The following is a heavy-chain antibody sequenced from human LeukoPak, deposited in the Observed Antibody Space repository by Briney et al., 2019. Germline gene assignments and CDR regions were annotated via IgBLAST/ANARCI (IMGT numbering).Heavy chain of an antibody. CDR3: ASGYSSSWYYWFDP. CDR2: INHSGST. CDR1: GGSFSGYY. Sequence: PSETLCLTCAVYGGSFSGYYWSWIRQPPGKGLEWIGEINHSGSTNYNPSLKSRVTISVDTSKNQFSLKLSSVTAADTAVYYCASGYSSSWYYWFDPWGQGTLVTVSS. D-gene: IGHD6-13*01. J-gene: IGHJ5*02. V-gene: IGHV4-34*01.